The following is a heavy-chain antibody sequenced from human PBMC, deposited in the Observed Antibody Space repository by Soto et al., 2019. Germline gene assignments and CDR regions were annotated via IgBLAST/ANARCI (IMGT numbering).Heavy chain of an antibody. D-gene: IGHD6-6*01. Sequence: QVQLVQSGAEVKKPGSSVKVSCKASGGTFSSYAISWVRQAPGQGLEWMGGIIPIFGTANYAQKFQGRVTITADESTSTAYMELSSLRSEDTAVYYCARAHGIAARPLPWYYGMDVWGQGTTVTVSS. CDR1: GGTFSSYA. CDR3: ARAHGIAARPLPWYYGMDV. J-gene: IGHJ6*02. CDR2: IIPIFGTA. V-gene: IGHV1-69*01.